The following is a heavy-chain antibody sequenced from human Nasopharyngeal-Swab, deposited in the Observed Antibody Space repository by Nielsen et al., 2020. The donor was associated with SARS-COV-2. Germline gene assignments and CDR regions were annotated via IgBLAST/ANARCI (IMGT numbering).Heavy chain of an antibody. J-gene: IGHJ4*02. Sequence: GGSLRLSCAASGFTFSSYAMHWVRQAPGKGLEWVAVISYDGSNKYYADSVKGRFTISRDNSKSTLYLQMNSLRAEDTAVYYCARDRVGWSIDYWGQGTLVTVSS. CDR2: ISYDGSNK. CDR3: ARDRVGWSIDY. D-gene: IGHD2-15*01. CDR1: GFTFSSYA. V-gene: IGHV3-30*04.